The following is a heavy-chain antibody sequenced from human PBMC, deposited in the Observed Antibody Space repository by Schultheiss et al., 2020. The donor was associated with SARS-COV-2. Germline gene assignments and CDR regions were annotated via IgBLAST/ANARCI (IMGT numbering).Heavy chain of an antibody. J-gene: IGHJ6*02. CDR1: GFTFSSYG. CDR2: IRGSGGNT. CDR3: ARVGATNLPHYYGMDV. V-gene: IGHV3-33*08. Sequence: GESLKISCAASGFTFSSYGMHWVRQAPGKGLEWVAVIRGSGGNTFYADSVKGRFTISRDNAKSSLYLQMNSLRAEDTAVYYCARVGATNLPHYYGMDVWGQGTTVTVSS. D-gene: IGHD1-26*01.